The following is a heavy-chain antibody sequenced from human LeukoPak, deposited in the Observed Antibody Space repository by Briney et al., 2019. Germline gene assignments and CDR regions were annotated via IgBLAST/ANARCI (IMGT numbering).Heavy chain of an antibody. D-gene: IGHD6-13*01. CDR3: ARGVSWTFDN. CDR2: IKQDGSEK. J-gene: IGHJ4*02. V-gene: IGHV3-7*04. Sequence: GSLTLSCAAYGFTFSTYWMRWVRQAPGKGLEWVANIKQDGSEKYYVDSVKGRFDVPRDNAKNSLSLQMNILRLEDTAVYYCARGVSWTFDNWGRGALVTVSS. CDR1: GFTFSTYW.